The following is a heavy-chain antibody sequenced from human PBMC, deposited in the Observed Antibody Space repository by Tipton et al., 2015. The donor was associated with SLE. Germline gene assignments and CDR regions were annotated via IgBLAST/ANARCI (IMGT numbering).Heavy chain of an antibody. CDR2: IYYSGST. CDR3: ARQGGEWLFYYYGMDV. D-gene: IGHD3-3*01. Sequence: PGLVKPSETLSLTCTVSGGSISSYYWSWIRQPPGKGLEWIGYIYYSGSTNYNPSLKSRVTISVDTSKNQFSLKLSSVTAADTAVYYCARQGGEWLFYYYGMDVWGQGTTVTVSS. J-gene: IGHJ6*02. V-gene: IGHV4-59*08. CDR1: GGSISSYY.